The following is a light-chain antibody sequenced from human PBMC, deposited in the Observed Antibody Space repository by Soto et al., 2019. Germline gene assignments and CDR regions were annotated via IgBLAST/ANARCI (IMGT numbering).Light chain of an antibody. V-gene: IGKV3D-15*01. Sequence: EIVLTQSPATLSLSPGERASLSCSASQSVTTNLAWYQQKPGQAPRLLIFDASARAVDIPGRFSGSKSGTEFTLTISSLQPEDFAVYYCHYYDKWPPGTFGQGTKVDIK. CDR3: HYYDKWPPGT. J-gene: IGKJ1*01. CDR1: QSVTTN. CDR2: DAS.